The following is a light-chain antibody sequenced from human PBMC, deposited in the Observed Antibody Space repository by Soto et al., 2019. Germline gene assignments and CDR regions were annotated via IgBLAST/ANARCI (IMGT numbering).Light chain of an antibody. J-gene: IGKJ4*01. V-gene: IGKV3-20*01. CDR2: DTS. Sequence: EIVLTQSPDTLSLSPGERATLSCRASQSVRNDFLVWYQQKIGQAPRLLIYDTSRRATGIPDRFSGSGSGTDFTLTISRLEPEDFAVYYCQQYGGSPRALTFGGGTRVEIK. CDR1: QSVRNDF. CDR3: QQYGGSPRALT.